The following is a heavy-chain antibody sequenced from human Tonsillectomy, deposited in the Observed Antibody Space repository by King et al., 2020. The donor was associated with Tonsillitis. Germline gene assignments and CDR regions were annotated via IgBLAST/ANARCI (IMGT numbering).Heavy chain of an antibody. V-gene: IGHV3-30*01. D-gene: IGHD1-26*01. CDR3: ARDGKYQGISLYYSYYYMDV. J-gene: IGHJ6*03. Sequence: VQLVQSGGGVVQPGRSLRLSCAASGFTFSSYAIHWVRQAPGKGLEWVAVISYDGNNKYYAYSVKGRFTISRDNSKNTLYLQMNSLRAEDTAVYYCARDGKYQGISLYYSYYYMDVWGKGTTVTVSS. CDR1: GFTFSSYA. CDR2: ISYDGNNK.